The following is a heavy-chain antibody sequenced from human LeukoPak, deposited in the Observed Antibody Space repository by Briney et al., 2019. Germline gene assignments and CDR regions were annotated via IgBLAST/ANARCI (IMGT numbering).Heavy chain of an antibody. D-gene: IGHD1-26*01. CDR1: GFSFSNYW. V-gene: IGHV3-7*01. CDR3: ALGARLTY. CDR2: IKQDGSEK. Sequence: GGSLRLSCAASGFSFSNYWMSWVRQPPGKGLEWVANIKQDGSEKNYVGSVKGRFTISRDNAKSALYLQMNSLRAEDTAVYYCALGARLTYWGQGTLVTVSS. J-gene: IGHJ4*02.